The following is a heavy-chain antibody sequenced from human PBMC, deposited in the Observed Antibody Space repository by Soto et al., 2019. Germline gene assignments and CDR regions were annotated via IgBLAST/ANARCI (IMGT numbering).Heavy chain of an antibody. V-gene: IGHV4-39*01. CDR1: GGSISSSSYY. D-gene: IGHD2-15*01. CDR2: IYYSGST. Sequence: SETLSLTCTVSGGSISSSSYYWGWIRQPPGKGLEWIGSIYYSGSTYYNPSLKSRVTISVDTSKNQFSLKLSSVTAADTAVYYCARSELVVAATDYYYYMDVWGKGTTVTVSS. J-gene: IGHJ6*03. CDR3: ARSELVVAATDYYYYMDV.